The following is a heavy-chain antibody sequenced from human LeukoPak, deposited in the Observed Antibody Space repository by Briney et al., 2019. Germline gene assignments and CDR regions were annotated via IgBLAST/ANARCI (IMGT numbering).Heavy chain of an antibody. CDR2: IYYSGST. V-gene: IGHV4-59*08. CDR1: GGSISSYY. J-gene: IGHJ4*02. D-gene: IGHD1-26*01. Sequence: SATLSLTCTVAGGSISSYYWSWIRQPPGKRLEWIGYIYYSGSTNYNPSLKSRVTISVDTSKNQVSLKLSCVTAADTAVYYCASGSQGDYWGQGTLVTVSS. CDR3: ASGSQGDY.